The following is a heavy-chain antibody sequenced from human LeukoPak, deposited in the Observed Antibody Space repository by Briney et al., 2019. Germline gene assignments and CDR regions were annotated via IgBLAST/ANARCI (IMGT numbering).Heavy chain of an antibody. CDR3: ARDGYSYGYGDYFDY. CDR1: GFTFSSYS. D-gene: IGHD5-18*01. Sequence: GGSLRLSCAASGFTFSSYSMDWVRQAPGKGLEWVSYISSGSSTTYYADFVKGRFTISRDNAKNSLYLQMNSLRAEDTAVYYCARDGYSYGYGDYFDYWGQGTLVTVSS. V-gene: IGHV3-48*01. CDR2: ISSGSSTT. J-gene: IGHJ4*02.